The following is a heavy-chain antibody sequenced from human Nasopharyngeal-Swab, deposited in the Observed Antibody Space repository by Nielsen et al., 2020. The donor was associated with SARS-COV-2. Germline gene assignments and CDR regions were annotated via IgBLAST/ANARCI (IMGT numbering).Heavy chain of an antibody. Sequence: SETLSLTCTVSGGSISSYYWSWIRRPPGKGLEWIGYIYYSGSTNYNPSLKSRVTISVDTSKNQFSLKLSSVTAADTAVYYCARHGADCTNGVCQTYFYFRMDVWGQGTTVSVSS. CDR1: GGSISSYY. CDR3: ARHGADCTNGVCQTYFYFRMDV. CDR2: IYYSGST. V-gene: IGHV4-59*08. J-gene: IGHJ6*02. D-gene: IGHD2-8*01.